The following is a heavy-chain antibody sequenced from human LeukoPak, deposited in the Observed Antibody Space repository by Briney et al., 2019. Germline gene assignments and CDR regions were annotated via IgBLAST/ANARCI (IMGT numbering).Heavy chain of an antibody. Sequence: PSETLSLTCAVYGGSFSGYYWSWIRQPPGKGLEWIGEINHSGSTNYNPSLKSRVTISVDTSKNQFSLKLSSVTAADTAVYYCARGRRTDFPNYYYYYMDVWGKGTPVTVSS. D-gene: IGHD3-3*01. J-gene: IGHJ6*03. CDR3: ARGRRTDFPNYYYYYMDV. V-gene: IGHV4-34*01. CDR1: GGSFSGYY. CDR2: INHSGST.